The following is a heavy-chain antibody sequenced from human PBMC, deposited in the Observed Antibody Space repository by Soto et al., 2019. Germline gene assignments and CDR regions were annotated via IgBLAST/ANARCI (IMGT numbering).Heavy chain of an antibody. CDR1: GGSISSCGYS. CDR2: IYHSGST. J-gene: IGHJ4*02. Sequence: TLSLTCAVPGGSISSCGYSWSWIRQPPGKGLEWIGYIYHSGSTYYNPSLKSRVTISVDRSKNQFSLKLSSVTAADTAVYYCARARGDYGPTVDYWGQGTLVTVSS. CDR3: ARARGDYGPTVDY. D-gene: IGHD4-17*01. V-gene: IGHV4-30-2*01.